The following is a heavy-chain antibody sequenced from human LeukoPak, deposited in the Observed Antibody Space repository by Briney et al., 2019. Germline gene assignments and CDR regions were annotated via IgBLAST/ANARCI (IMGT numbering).Heavy chain of an antibody. D-gene: IGHD6-19*01. CDR1: GGSISSYY. CDR2: IYYSGST. J-gene: IGHJ4*02. V-gene: IGHV4-59*01. CDR3: ARADPFGYSSGWLAY. Sequence: SETLSLTCTVSGGSISSYYWSWIRQPPGKGLEWIGYIYYSGSTNYNPSLKSRVTISVGTSKNQFSLKLSSVTAADTAVYYCARADPFGYSSGWLAYWGQGTLVTVSS.